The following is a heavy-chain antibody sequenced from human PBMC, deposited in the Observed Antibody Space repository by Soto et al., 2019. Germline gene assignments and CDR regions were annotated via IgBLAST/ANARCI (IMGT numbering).Heavy chain of an antibody. CDR2: MNPNSGNT. CDR1: GYTFTSYD. D-gene: IGHD2-15*01. Sequence: ASVKVSCKASGYTFTSYDINWVRQATGQGLEWMGWMNPNSGNTGYAQKFQGRVTMTRNTSISTAYMELSSLRSEDTAVYYCARVAGYCSGGSCYVSWFDPWGQGTLVTVSS. J-gene: IGHJ5*02. V-gene: IGHV1-8*01. CDR3: ARVAGYCSGGSCYVSWFDP.